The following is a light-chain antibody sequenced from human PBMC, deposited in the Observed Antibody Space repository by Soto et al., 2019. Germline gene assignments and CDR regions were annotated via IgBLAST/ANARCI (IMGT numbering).Light chain of an antibody. V-gene: IGKV1-5*03. CDR3: QQYDSFPYT. Sequence: DIQMTQSPSTLSASVGDTVTITCRASHSVRSWLAWYQQKSGKTPKLLIYQASSLETGVPSRFSGSASGTEFTLTISSLQPDDFATYYCQQYDSFPYTFGQGTKLDIK. CDR1: HSVRSW. J-gene: IGKJ2*01. CDR2: QAS.